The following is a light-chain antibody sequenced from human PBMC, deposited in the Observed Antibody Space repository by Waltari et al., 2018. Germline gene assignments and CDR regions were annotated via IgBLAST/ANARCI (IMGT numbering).Light chain of an antibody. J-gene: IGKJ1*01. CDR3: QQDYTSPWT. CDR1: QGINKE. V-gene: IGKV1-27*01. CDR2: AAS. Sequence: GDRVTVTCRASQGINKELNWYQQKPGKAPTLLNYAASSLQTGVSSRFSGSGSGTDFTLTISGLQPEDVATYYCQQDYTSPWTFGQGTKVEIK.